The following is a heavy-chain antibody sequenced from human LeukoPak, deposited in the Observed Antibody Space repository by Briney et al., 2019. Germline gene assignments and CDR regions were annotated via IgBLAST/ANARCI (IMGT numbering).Heavy chain of an antibody. D-gene: IGHD3-10*01. V-gene: IGHV4-38-2*01. J-gene: IGHJ4*02. CDR1: GYSISSAYY. CDR2: IYHSGST. Sequence: SETLSLTCAVSGYSISSAYYWGWIRQPPGKGLEWIGSIYHSGSTYYNPSLKSRVTISVDTSKNQFSLKLSSVTAADTAVYYCARVWAYGSGSYFAYWGQGTLVTVSS. CDR3: ARVWAYGSGSYFAY.